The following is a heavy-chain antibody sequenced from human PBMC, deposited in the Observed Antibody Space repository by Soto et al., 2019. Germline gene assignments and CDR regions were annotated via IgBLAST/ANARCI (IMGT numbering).Heavy chain of an antibody. CDR1: GGSISSSSYY. J-gene: IGHJ6*02. Sequence: SETLSLTCTVSGGSISSSSYYWGWIRQPPGKGLEWIGSIYYSGSTYYNPSLKSRVTISVDTSKNQFSLKLSSVTAADTAVYYCATLSLGYCSGGSCLPHAYYHYGMAVWGQGTSVTVSS. CDR2: IYYSGST. D-gene: IGHD2-15*01. V-gene: IGHV4-39*01. CDR3: ATLSLGYCSGGSCLPHAYYHYGMAV.